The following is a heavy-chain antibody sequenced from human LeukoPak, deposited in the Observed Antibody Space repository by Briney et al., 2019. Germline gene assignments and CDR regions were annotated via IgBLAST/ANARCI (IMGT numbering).Heavy chain of an antibody. V-gene: IGHV4-4*07. D-gene: IGHD5-18*01. J-gene: IGHJ4*02. Sequence: PSETLSLTCTVSGGSISSYYWSWIRQPAGKGLEWIGRIYTSGSTNYNPSLKSRVTMSVDTSKNQFSLKLSSVTAADTAVYYCARGLVDTAMVSVPFDYWGQGTLVTVSS. CDR1: GGSISSYY. CDR3: ARGLVDTAMVSVPFDY. CDR2: IYTSGST.